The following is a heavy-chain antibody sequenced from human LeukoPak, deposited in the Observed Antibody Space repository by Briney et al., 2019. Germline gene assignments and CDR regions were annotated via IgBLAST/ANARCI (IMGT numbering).Heavy chain of an antibody. D-gene: IGHD5-18*01. CDR2: INSDGSST. J-gene: IGHJ4*02. CDR3: ARVYSYGYFYFDY. Sequence: GGSLRLSCAASGFTFSSYWMHWVRQAPGKGLVWVSRINSDGSSTSYADSVKGRFTFSRDNAKNTLYLQMNSLRAEDTAVYYCARVYSYGYFYFDYWGQGTLVTVSS. CDR1: GFTFSSYW. V-gene: IGHV3-74*01.